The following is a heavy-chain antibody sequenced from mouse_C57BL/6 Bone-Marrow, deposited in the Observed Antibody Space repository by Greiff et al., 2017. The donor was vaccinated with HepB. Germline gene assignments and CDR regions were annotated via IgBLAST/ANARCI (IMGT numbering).Heavy chain of an antibody. CDR2: IYPRSGNT. CDR3: AIDYYGSSYDSNWYFDV. V-gene: IGHV1-81*01. Sequence: VQLQQSGAELARPGASVKLSCKASGYTFTSYGISWVKQRTGQGLEWIGEIYPRSGNTYYNEKFKGKATLTADKSSSTAYMELRSLTSEDSAVYFCAIDYYGSSYDSNWYFDVWGTGTTVTVSS. D-gene: IGHD1-1*01. J-gene: IGHJ1*03. CDR1: GYTFTSYG.